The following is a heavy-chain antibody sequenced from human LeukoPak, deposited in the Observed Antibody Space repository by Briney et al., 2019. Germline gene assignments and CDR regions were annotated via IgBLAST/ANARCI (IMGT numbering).Heavy chain of an antibody. CDR3: ARESSGWYDQYFQH. V-gene: IGHV4-59*01. D-gene: IGHD6-19*01. J-gene: IGHJ1*01. CDR1: GGSISSYY. CDR2: IYYSGST. Sequence: SETLSLTCAVYGGSISSYYWSWIRQPPGKGLEWIGYIYYSGSTNYNPSLKSRVTISVDTSKNQFSLKLSSVTAADTAVYYCARESSGWYDQYFQHWGQGTLVTVSS.